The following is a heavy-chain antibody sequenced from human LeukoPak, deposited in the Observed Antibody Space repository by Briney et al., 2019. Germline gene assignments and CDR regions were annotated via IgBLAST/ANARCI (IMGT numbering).Heavy chain of an antibody. V-gene: IGHV3-21*01. CDR2: ISSSSSYI. Sequence: PGGSLRLSCAASGFTFSSYSMNWVRQAPGEGLEWVSSISSSSSYIYYADSVKGRFTISRDNDKNSLYLQMNSLRAEDTAVYYCARDGYNDFDYWGQGTLVTVSS. D-gene: IGHD5-24*01. CDR1: GFTFSSYS. CDR3: ARDGYNDFDY. J-gene: IGHJ4*02.